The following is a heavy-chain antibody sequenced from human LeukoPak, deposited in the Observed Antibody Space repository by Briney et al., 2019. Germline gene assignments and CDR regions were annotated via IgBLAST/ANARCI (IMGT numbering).Heavy chain of an antibody. CDR2: ISSSSSYI. J-gene: IGHJ4*02. V-gene: IGHV3-21*04. D-gene: IGHD4-17*01. CDR3: AKPDYGDYDVVLSDYFDY. Sequence: KPGGSLRLSCAASGFTFSSYSMNWVRQAPGKGLEWVSSISSSSSYIYYADSVKGRFTISRDNAKNSLYLQMNSLRAEDTAVYYCAKPDYGDYDVVLSDYFDYWGQGTLVTVSS. CDR1: GFTFSSYS.